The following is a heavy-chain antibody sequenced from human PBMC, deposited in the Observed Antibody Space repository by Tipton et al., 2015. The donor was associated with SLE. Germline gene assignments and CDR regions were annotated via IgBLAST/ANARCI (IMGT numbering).Heavy chain of an antibody. V-gene: IGHV3-30*03. CDR2: ISYDGSNK. Sequence: SLRLSCAASGFTFSSYGMHWVRQAPGKGLEWVAVISYDGSNKYYADSVKGRFTISRDNAKNSLYLQMNSLRAEDTAVYYCARSSYRAVDAFDIWGQGTMVTVSS. CDR3: ARSSYRAVDAFDI. CDR1: GFTFSSYG. J-gene: IGHJ3*02. D-gene: IGHD4-11*01.